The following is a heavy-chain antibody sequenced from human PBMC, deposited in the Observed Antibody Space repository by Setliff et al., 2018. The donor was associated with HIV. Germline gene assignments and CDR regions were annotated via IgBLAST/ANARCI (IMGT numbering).Heavy chain of an antibody. CDR3: AKDRIFGAVIKGAFDI. CDR1: GFTFSTYD. J-gene: IGHJ3*02. V-gene: IGHV3-23*01. Sequence: LRLSCAASGFTFSTYDMNWVRQAPGKGLGWVSGISDSGSKSYYVDSVRGRFTISRDNSKNTLYLQMKSLRAEDTAVYYCAKDRIFGAVIKGAFDIWGQGTKVTVSS. CDR2: ISDSGSKS. D-gene: IGHD3-3*02.